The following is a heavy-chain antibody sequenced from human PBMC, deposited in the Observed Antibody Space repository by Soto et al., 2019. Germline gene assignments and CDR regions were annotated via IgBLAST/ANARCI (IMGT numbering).Heavy chain of an antibody. D-gene: IGHD2-2*02. Sequence: QVQLVQSGAEVKKPGASVKVSCKASGYPFSAYYINWVRQAPGQGLEWMGWLNPNSGDTKFTQNFQGRVTMTRDTSIRTAYMELTNLTSDDTAVYCCARGHCMSGTCYSWFDSWGQGTLVTVSS. J-gene: IGHJ5*01. V-gene: IGHV1-2*02. CDR1: GYPFSAYY. CDR3: ARGHCMSGTCYSWFDS. CDR2: LNPNSGDT.